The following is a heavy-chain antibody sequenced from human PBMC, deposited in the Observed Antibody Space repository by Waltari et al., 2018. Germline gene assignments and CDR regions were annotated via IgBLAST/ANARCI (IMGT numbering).Heavy chain of an antibody. Sequence: QVQLVQSGAEVKKPGSSVKVSCKASVGTFSSYAISWVRQAPGQGLEWMGGIIPICGTANYAQKFQGRVTITADESTSTAYMELSSLRSEDTAVYYCAREAPYYDSKYYYYYYGMDVWGQGTTVTVSS. CDR1: VGTFSSYA. D-gene: IGHD3-3*01. CDR2: IIPICGTA. J-gene: IGHJ6*02. V-gene: IGHV1-69*01. CDR3: AREAPYYDSKYYYYYYGMDV.